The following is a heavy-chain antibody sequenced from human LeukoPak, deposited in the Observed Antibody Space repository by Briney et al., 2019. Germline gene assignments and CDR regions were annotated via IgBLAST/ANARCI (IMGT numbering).Heavy chain of an antibody. CDR3: ARDDYDILTGLFDY. CDR1: GFTFSSYG. V-gene: IGHV3-30*02. J-gene: IGHJ4*02. CDR2: IRYDGSNK. D-gene: IGHD3-9*01. Sequence: GGSLRLSCAASGFTFSSYGMHWVRQAPGKGLEWVAFIRYDGSNKYYADSVKGRFTISRDNSKNTLYLQMNSLRAEDTAVYYCARDDYDILTGLFDYWGQGTLVTVSS.